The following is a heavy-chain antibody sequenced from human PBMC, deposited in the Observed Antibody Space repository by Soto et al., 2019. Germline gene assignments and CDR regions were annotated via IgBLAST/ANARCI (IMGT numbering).Heavy chain of an antibody. CDR2: ISYTGRT. CDR3: AREWGLLPYYVTNV. Sequence: PSETLSLTCIFSCDSVTSGSYYWTWLRQPPGKGLEWIGYISYTGRTKYNPSLQSRVTISVDTSKNDFSLNLSSVTAADTAVYFCAREWGLLPYYVTNVWGHGTAVTVSS. CDR1: CDSVTSGSYY. J-gene: IGHJ6*02. V-gene: IGHV4-61*03. D-gene: IGHD7-27*01.